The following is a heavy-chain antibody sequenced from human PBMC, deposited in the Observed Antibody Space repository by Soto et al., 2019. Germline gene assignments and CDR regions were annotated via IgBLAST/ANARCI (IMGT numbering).Heavy chain of an antibody. V-gene: IGHV3-23*01. J-gene: IGHJ5*02. D-gene: IGHD1-20*01. CDR3: AKQTITEGMKYFDP. CDR2: ISVTGATT. Sequence: GGSLRLSCAASGFTFSTSAMSCVRQAPGKGLEWVSAISVTGATTLYADSVEGRFSISRDNFRKMLYLQMNSLRVEDPAVYYCAKQTITEGMKYFDPWGEGA. CDR1: GFTFSTSA.